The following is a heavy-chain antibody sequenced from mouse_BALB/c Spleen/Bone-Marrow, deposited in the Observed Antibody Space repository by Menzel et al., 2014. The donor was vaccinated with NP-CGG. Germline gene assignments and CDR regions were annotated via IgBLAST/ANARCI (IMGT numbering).Heavy chain of an antibody. CDR3: TRGGNWDDFDY. Sequence: EVQVVESGGGLVQPGGSRKLSCAASGFTFXSFGMHWVRQAPEKGLEWVAYISSGSSTIFYADTVKGRFTVSRDNPKNTLFLQMTSLGSEDTAMYYCTRGGNWDDFDYWGQGTTLTVSS. D-gene: IGHD4-1*01. CDR1: GFTFXSFG. CDR2: ISSGSSTI. J-gene: IGHJ2*01. V-gene: IGHV5-17*02.